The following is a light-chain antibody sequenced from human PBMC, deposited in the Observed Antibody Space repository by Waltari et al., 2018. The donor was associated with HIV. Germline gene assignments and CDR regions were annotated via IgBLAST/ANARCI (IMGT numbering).Light chain of an antibody. CDR2: GNT. Sequence: QSALTHPPSVSGAPGQRVTLSCTRSSSNIGAGYDVHWYQQLPGTAPKLLIYGNTNRPSGVPDRFSGSKSGTSASLAITGLQAEDEADYYCQSLRVFGGGTKLTVL. J-gene: IGLJ2*01. V-gene: IGLV1-40*01. CDR3: QSLRV. CDR1: SSNIGAGYD.